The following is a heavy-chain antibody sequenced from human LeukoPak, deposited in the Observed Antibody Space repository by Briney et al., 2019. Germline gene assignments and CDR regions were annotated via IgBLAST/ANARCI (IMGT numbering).Heavy chain of an antibody. V-gene: IGHV3-74*01. CDR1: GFTFSSYW. CDR3: TRDRLGGFDI. Sequence: GGSLRLSCAASGFTFSSYWMHWVRHAPGMGLVWVSRINTDGSSASHADSVKGRFTISRDNAKNTLYLQMNSLRAEDTAVYYCTRDRLGGFDIWGQGTMVTVSS. J-gene: IGHJ3*02. CDR2: INTDGSSA.